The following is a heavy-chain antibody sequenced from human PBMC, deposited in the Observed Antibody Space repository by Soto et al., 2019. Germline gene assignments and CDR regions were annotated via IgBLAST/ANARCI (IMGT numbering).Heavy chain of an antibody. V-gene: IGHV4-4*07. CDR1: GGSISSYY. CDR2: IYTSGST. Sequence: ETLSLTVTVSGGSISSYYWSWIRQPAGKGLEWIGRIYTSGSTNYNPSLKSRVTMSVDTSKNQFSLKLSSVTAADTAVYYCARTLRKQHRYDYYYGMDVWGQGTTVTVSS. D-gene: IGHD3-9*01. J-gene: IGHJ6*02. CDR3: ARTLRKQHRYDYYYGMDV.